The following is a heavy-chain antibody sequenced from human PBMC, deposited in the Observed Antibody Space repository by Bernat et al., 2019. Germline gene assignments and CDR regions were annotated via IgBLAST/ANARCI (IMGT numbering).Heavy chain of an antibody. CDR1: GFTFSSYG. CDR3: ARETKSNDAFDI. D-gene: IGHD1-1*01. J-gene: IGHJ3*02. V-gene: IGHV3-33*01. CDR2: IWYDGSNK. Sequence: QVQLVESGGGVVQPGRSLRLSCAASGFTFSSYGMHWVRQAPGKGLEWVAVIWYDGSNKYYADSVKGRFTISRDNSKNTLYLQMNSLRAKDTAVYYCARETKSNDAFDIWGQGTMVTVSS.